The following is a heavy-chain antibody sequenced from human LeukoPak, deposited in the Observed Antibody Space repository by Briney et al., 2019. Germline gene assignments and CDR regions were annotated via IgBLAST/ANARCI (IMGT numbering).Heavy chain of an antibody. CDR3: AVYPAAPHYFDY. Sequence: QPGGSLRLSCAASGFTFSSYEMNWVRQAPGKGLEWVSYISSSGSTIYYADSVEGRFTISRDNAKNSLYLQMNSLRAEDTAVYYCAVYPAAPHYFDYWGQGTLVTVSS. J-gene: IGHJ4*02. CDR1: GFTFSSYE. D-gene: IGHD2-2*01. V-gene: IGHV3-48*03. CDR2: ISSSGSTI.